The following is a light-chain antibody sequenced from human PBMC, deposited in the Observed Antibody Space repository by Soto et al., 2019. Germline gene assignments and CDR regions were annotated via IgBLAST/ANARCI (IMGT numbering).Light chain of an antibody. CDR3: SSYTGSSTLV. Sequence: QFALTQPASVSGSPGQSITISCTGTSSDVGGYIYVSWYQQHPGKAPKLMIYDVSHRPSGVSSRFSGSKSGNTASLTISGLQAEDEADYYCSSYTGSSTLVFGGGTKLTVL. J-gene: IGLJ2*01. CDR1: SSDVGGYIY. CDR2: DVS. V-gene: IGLV2-14*01.